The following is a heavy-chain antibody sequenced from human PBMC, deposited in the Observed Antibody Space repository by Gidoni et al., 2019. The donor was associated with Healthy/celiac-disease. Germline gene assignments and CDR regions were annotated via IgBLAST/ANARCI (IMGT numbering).Heavy chain of an antibody. CDR3: TTDPQLDY. CDR2: IKSKTDGGTT. CDR1: GFTFSNAW. Sequence: EVQLVESGGGLVKPGGSLRLSCAASGFTFSNAWMSWVRQAPGKGLEWGGRIKSKTDGGTTDYAAPVKGRFTISRDDSKNTLYLQMNSLKTEDTAVYYCTTDPQLDYWGQGTLVTVSS. J-gene: IGHJ4*02. V-gene: IGHV3-15*01.